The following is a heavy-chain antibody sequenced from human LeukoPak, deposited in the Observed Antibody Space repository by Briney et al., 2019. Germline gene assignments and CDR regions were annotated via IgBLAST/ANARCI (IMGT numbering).Heavy chain of an antibody. CDR1: GFIFRKYG. CDR2: IWYDGSNK. CDR3: ARDHLSRGRDFDSPVH. Sequence: PGGSLRLSCAASGFIFRKYGMHWVRQTPGKGLEWVANIWYDGSNKFYADSVKGRFTISRDNPGNTLYLQVSSLTVEDTAVYYCARDHLSRGRDFDSPVHWGQGTLVTVSS. V-gene: IGHV3-33*01. D-gene: IGHD3-9*01. J-gene: IGHJ4*02.